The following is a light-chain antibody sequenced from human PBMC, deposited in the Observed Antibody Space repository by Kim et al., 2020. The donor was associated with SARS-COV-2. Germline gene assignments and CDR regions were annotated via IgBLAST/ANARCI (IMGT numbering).Light chain of an antibody. V-gene: IGKV1-39*01. J-gene: IGKJ1*01. CDR3: QQIYTTPSRSA. CDR1: QTISTY. CDR2: AAT. Sequence: DIQMTQSPSSLSASVGDRVTITCRASQTISTYLNWYQQKPGKAPKLLIYAATSLQSGVPSSFSGSGSGTDFTLTISSLQPEDFATYYCQQIYTTPSRSAFGQGTKVDIK.